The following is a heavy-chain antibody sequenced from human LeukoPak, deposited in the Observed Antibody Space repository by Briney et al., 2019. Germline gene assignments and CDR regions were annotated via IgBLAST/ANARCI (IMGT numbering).Heavy chain of an antibody. CDR1: GFTLIHFG. CDR3: AKDAKRGFVCSNSLAS. V-gene: IGHV3-33*06. CDR2: IWSDGTEQ. Sequence: GGSLRLSRATSGFTLIHFGLHWVRQAPGTGLEWVAVIWSDGTEQYYGDSVKGRFTISIDNSKKTVYLQMNSLRVEDTAVYYCAKDAKRGFVCSNSLASWGQGPLVTVSS. J-gene: IGHJ4*02. D-gene: IGHD4-11*01.